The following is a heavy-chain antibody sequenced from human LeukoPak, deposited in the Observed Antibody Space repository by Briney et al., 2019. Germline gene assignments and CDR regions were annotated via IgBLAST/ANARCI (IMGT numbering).Heavy chain of an antibody. V-gene: IGHV1-69*05. D-gene: IGHD3-22*01. J-gene: IGHJ6*03. CDR2: IIPIFGTA. CDR3: AREMYYYDSSGYYQYYYYYMDV. Sequence: ASVKVSCKASGGTFSSYAISWVRQAPGQGLEWMGRIIPIFGTANYAQKFQGRVTITTDESTSTAYMELSSLRSEDTAVYYCAREMYYYDSSGYYQYYYYYMDVWGKGTTVTVSS. CDR1: GGTFSSYA.